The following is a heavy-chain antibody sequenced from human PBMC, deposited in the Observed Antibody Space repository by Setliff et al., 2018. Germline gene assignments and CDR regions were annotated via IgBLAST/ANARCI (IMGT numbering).Heavy chain of an antibody. D-gene: IGHD7-27*01. CDR1: GFTFSSYS. Sequence: PGGSLRLSCAASGFTFSSYSMNWVRQAPGKGLEWVSYISSSGSTIYYADSVKGRFTISRDNAKKSLYLQMNSLRAEDTAVYYCARDRRPFNWGGNDAFDIWGQGTMVTVSS. CDR3: ARDRRPFNWGGNDAFDI. CDR2: ISSSGSTI. J-gene: IGHJ3*02. V-gene: IGHV3-48*04.